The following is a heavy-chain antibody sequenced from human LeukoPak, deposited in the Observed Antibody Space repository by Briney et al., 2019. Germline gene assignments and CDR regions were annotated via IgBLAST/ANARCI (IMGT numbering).Heavy chain of an antibody. Sequence: PGGSLRLSCEASGFSFSSYGMSWVRQAPGEGLEWVSGFSASDGSRYCADSVKGRFTISRDNSKNTLYLQMNSLRAEDTAVYYCAKNIGGFDYCGQGTLVTVSS. D-gene: IGHD4-23*01. CDR3: AKNIGGFDY. CDR1: GFSFSSYG. J-gene: IGHJ4*02. V-gene: IGHV3-23*01. CDR2: FSASDGSR.